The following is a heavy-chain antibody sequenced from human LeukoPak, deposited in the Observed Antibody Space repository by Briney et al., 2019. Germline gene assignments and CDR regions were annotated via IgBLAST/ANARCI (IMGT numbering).Heavy chain of an antibody. CDR1: GGSFSGYY. V-gene: IGHV4-34*01. CDR2: INHSGST. J-gene: IGHJ6*02. CDR3: ASWISGPDPYGMDV. Sequence: KPSETLSLTCAVYGGSFSGYYWSWIRQPPGKGLEWIGEINHSGSTNYNPSLKSRVTISVDTSKNQFSLKLSSVTAADTAVYYCASWISGPDPYGMDVWGQGTTVTVSS. D-gene: IGHD2-2*03.